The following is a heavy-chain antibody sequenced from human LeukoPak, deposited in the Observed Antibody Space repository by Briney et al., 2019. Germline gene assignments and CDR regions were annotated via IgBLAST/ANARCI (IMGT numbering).Heavy chain of an antibody. CDR3: ARVIEWELAAWGPSFDI. D-gene: IGHD1-26*01. CDR1: GYTFNSSY. J-gene: IGHJ3*02. Sequence: ASVKVSCKASGYTFNSSYMHWVRQAPGQGLEWMGIINPSDDSTRYAQKFQGRVTMTKDTSTNTVYMHLSSLSSDDTAVYYCARVIEWELAAWGPSFDIWGQGTMVTVSS. CDR2: INPSDDST. V-gene: IGHV1-46*02.